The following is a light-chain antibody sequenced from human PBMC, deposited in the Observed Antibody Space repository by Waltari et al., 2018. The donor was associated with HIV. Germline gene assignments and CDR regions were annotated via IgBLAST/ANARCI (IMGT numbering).Light chain of an antibody. V-gene: IGKV3-15*01. J-gene: IGKJ1*01. CDR3: QQYNNWLTWT. CDR2: GAS. Sequence: EIVMTQSPATLSVSPGERATLSCRASQSVSSNLAWYQQKPGQAPRLLIYGASTRGTGIPVRFSGSGSETEFTLTISSLQSEDLAVYYCQQYNNWLTWTFGQGTKVEIK. CDR1: QSVSSN.